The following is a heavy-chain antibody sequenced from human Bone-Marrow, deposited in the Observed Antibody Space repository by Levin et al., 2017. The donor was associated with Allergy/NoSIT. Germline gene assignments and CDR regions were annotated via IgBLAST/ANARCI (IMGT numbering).Heavy chain of an antibody. Sequence: SETLSLTCTVSGGSVTSGSYFWSWIRQPPGKGLEWIGYIYYSGTTNYSPSLKIRVTISADTSKNHFSLSLSPVTAADTAVYYCARFRRDFWSGDGPDYWGQGTLITVSS. CDR1: GGSVTSGSYF. V-gene: IGHV4-61*03. CDR2: IYYSGTT. J-gene: IGHJ4*02. CDR3: ARFRRDFWSGDGPDY. D-gene: IGHD3-3*01.